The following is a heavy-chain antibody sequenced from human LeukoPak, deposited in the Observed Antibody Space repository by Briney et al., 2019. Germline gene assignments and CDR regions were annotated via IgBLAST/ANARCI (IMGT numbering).Heavy chain of an antibody. J-gene: IGHJ4*02. CDR3: ARRWLRGRESFDY. Sequence: ASVKVSCKASGYTFTGYYMHWVRQAPGQGLEWMGWINPNSGGTNHAQKFQGRVTMTRDTSISTAYMELSRLRSDDTAVYYCARRWLRGRESFDYWGQGTLVTVSS. D-gene: IGHD5-24*01. V-gene: IGHV1-2*02. CDR1: GYTFTGYY. CDR2: INPNSGGT.